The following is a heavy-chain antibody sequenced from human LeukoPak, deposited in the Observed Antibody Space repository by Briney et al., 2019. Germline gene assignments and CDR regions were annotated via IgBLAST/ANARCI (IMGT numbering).Heavy chain of an antibody. CDR3: ARAGLYSSSWYGRRRHYMDV. CDR2: INPSGGST. D-gene: IGHD6-13*01. Sequence: ASVKVSCKASGYTFTSYYMHRVRQAPGQGLEWMGIINPSGGSTSYAQKFQGRVTMTRDTSTSTVYMELSSLRSEDTAVYYCARAGLYSSSWYGRRRHYMDVWGKGTTVTVSS. V-gene: IGHV1-46*01. CDR1: GYTFTSYY. J-gene: IGHJ6*03.